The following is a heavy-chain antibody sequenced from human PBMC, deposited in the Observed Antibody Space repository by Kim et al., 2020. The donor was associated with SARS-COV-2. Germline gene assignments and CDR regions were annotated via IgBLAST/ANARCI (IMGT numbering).Heavy chain of an antibody. CDR2: ISSSSSTI. V-gene: IGHV3-48*04. J-gene: IGHJ4*02. D-gene: IGHD5-18*01. CDR1: GFTFSSYT. Sequence: GGSLRLSCATSGFTFSSYTMNWVRQAPGKGLEWLSYISSSSSTIYYADSVKGRFTVSRDNAKNSLFLQMNSLRAEDTAVYYCARARDGHSFGYYYWGQGT. CDR3: ARARDGHSFGYYY.